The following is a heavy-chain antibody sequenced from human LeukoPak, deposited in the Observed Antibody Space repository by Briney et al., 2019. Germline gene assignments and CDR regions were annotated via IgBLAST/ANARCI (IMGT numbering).Heavy chain of an antibody. D-gene: IGHD4-17*01. Sequence: GGSLRLSWAASGFIFRNHWMSWVRQVPGRGLEWVAHIKQGGNEKHYVDSVEGRFTLSRDDSKNSLYLQMNSLRVDDSAVYYCARGPNYGDRVDYFDYWGQGTLVTVSS. CDR2: IKQGGNEK. CDR1: GFIFRNHW. J-gene: IGHJ4*02. CDR3: ARGPNYGDRVDYFDY. V-gene: IGHV3-7*01.